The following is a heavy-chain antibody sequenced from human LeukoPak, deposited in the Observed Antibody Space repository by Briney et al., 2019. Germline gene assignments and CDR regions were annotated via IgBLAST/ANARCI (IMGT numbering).Heavy chain of an antibody. V-gene: IGHV1-69*13. Sequence: ASVKVSCKASGGTFSSYAISWVRQAPGQGLEWMGGIIPIFGTANYTQKFQGRVTITADESTSTAYMELSSLRSEDTAVYYCAMSVEMPPIPSFDYWGQGTLVTVSS. J-gene: IGHJ4*02. D-gene: IGHD5-24*01. CDR1: GGTFSSYA. CDR2: IIPIFGTA. CDR3: AMSVEMPPIPSFDY.